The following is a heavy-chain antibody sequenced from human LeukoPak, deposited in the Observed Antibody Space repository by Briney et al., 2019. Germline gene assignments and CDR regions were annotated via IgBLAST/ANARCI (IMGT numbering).Heavy chain of an antibody. D-gene: IGHD3-3*01. CDR1: GFTFSNAW. J-gene: IGHJ4*02. CDR3: TTRITIFGVVIGLDY. Sequence: GGSLRLSCAASGFTFSNAWMSWVRQAPGKGLEWVGRIKSKTDGGTTDYAAPVKGRFTISRDDSKHTLYLQMNSLKTEDTAVYYCTTRITIFGVVIGLDYWGQGTLVTVSS. CDR2: IKSKTDGGTT. V-gene: IGHV3-15*01.